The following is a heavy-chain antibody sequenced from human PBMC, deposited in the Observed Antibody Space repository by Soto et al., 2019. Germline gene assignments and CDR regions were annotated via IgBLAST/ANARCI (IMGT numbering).Heavy chain of an antibody. V-gene: IGHV4-59*01. Sequence: TRSVTWTDAGGSIRNAYWSRIRQPPGKRLEWIGFIFHSGNAKYNPSIKSRVTISIDTSKSQFSLVLDSVTAADTAVYFCARAHAPTLPFDYWGLGTLVTVSS. D-gene: IGHD2-15*01. CDR2: IFHSGNA. CDR1: GGSIRNAY. J-gene: IGHJ4*01. CDR3: ARAHAPTLPFDY.